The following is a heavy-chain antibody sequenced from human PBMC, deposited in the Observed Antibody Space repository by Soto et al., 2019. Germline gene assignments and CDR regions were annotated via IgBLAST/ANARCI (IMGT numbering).Heavy chain of an antibody. CDR2: INSDGSRT. D-gene: IGHD2-2*01. V-gene: IGHV3-74*01. CDR1: GFTFSNFW. J-gene: IGHJ4*02. CDR3: AKGVEVPAAPFDY. Sequence: GGSLRLSCAASGFTFSNFWMHWVRQAPGKGLVWVSRINSDGSRTSYADSVKGRFTISRDNAKNTLYLQMNSLRAEDTAVYYCAKGVEVPAAPFDYWGQGTLVTVSS.